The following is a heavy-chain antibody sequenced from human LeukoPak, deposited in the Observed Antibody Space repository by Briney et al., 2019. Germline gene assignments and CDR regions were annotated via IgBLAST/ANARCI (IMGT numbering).Heavy chain of an antibody. CDR1: GYTFTSYG. V-gene: IGHV1-18*01. CDR2: ISAYYGNT. Sequence: ASVKVSCKASGYTFTSYGISWVRQAPGQGLEWMGWISAYYGNTNYAQKLQGRVTMTTDTSTSTAYMELRSLRSDDTAVYYCARVRYCSSTSCLFPDYWGQGTLVTVSS. J-gene: IGHJ4*02. CDR3: ARVRYCSSTSCLFPDY. D-gene: IGHD2-2*01.